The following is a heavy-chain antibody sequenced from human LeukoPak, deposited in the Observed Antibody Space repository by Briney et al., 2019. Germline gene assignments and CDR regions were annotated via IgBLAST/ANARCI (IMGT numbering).Heavy chain of an antibody. V-gene: IGHV1-2*02. D-gene: IGHD3-22*01. Sequence: ASVKVSCKASGYTFTGYYMHWVRQAPGQGLEWMGWINPNSGGTNYAQKFQGRVTMTRDTSSSTAYMELSNLRSADTAVYYCASEYKYDSSGANAFDIWGQGTMVTVSS. J-gene: IGHJ3*02. CDR1: GYTFTGYY. CDR2: INPNSGGT. CDR3: ASEYKYDSSGANAFDI.